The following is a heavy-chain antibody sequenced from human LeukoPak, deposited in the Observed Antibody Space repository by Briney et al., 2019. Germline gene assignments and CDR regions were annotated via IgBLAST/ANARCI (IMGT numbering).Heavy chain of an antibody. J-gene: IGHJ4*02. CDR2: IRYDGSKN. CDR3: ARATHQLLYN. V-gene: IGHV3-30*02. Sequence: SGGSLRLSCAASGFTFINFGMHWVRQAPGKGLEWVAFIRYDGSKNYYADSVKGRFTISRDNSKNTLYLQMNSLRAEDTAVYYCARATHQLLYNWGQGTLVTVSS. D-gene: IGHD2-2*02. CDR1: GFTFINFG.